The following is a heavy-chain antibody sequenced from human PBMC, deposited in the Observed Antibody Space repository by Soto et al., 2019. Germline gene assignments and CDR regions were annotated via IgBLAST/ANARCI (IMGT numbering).Heavy chain of an antibody. Sequence: EVQLVESGGGLVKPGGSLTLSCAASAFSFSNDWMSWVRQAPGKGLEWVGRIRSKTDGGTADYTAPVQGRFIISRDDSKNTVSLQMTSLKTEDTAVYYCTTEGRDWGQGTLVTVSS. CDR2: IRSKTDGGTA. CDR1: AFSFSNDW. CDR3: TTEGRD. V-gene: IGHV3-15*05. J-gene: IGHJ4*02.